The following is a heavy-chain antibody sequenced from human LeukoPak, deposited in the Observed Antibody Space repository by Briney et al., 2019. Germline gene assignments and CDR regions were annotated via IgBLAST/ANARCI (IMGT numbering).Heavy chain of an antibody. Sequence: SETLSLTCTVSGGSISSYYWSWIRQPPGKGLEWIGYIYYSGSTNYNPSLKSRVTISVDKSKNQFSLKLSSVAAADTAVYYCAGHSMYSSGWYEFDYWGQGTLVTVSS. V-gene: IGHV4-59*01. D-gene: IGHD6-19*01. CDR2: IYYSGST. CDR1: GGSISSYY. J-gene: IGHJ4*02. CDR3: AGHSMYSSGWYEFDY.